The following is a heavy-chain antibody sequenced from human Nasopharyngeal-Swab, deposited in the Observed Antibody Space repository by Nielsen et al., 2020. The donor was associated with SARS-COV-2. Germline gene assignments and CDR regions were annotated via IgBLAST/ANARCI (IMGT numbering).Heavy chain of an antibody. D-gene: IGHD6-19*01. V-gene: IGHV1-24*01. CDR1: GYTLTELS. CDR3: ATAPGIAVAGNWFDP. J-gene: IGHJ5*02. CDR2: FDPEDGET. Sequence: ASVKVSCKVSGYTLTELSMHWVRQAPGKGLEWMGGFDPEDGETIYAQKFQGRVTMTEDTSTDTAYMELGSLRSEDTAVYYCATAPGIAVAGNWFDPWGQGTLVTVSS.